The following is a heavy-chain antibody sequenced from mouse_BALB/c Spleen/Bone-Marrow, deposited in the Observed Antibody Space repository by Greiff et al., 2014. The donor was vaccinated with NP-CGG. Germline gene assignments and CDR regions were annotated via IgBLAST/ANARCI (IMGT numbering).Heavy chain of an antibody. CDR3: ARREDYGRGSWFAY. CDR1: GYSFTGYF. D-gene: IGHD2-4*01. Sequence: VQLQQSGPELVKPGASVKISCKASGYSFTGYFMNWVMQSHGKSLEWIGRINPYNGDTFYNQKFKGKATLTVDKSSSTAHMELRSLASEDSAVYYCARREDYGRGSWFAYWGQGTLVTVSA. J-gene: IGHJ3*01. CDR2: INPYNGDT. V-gene: IGHV1-20*02.